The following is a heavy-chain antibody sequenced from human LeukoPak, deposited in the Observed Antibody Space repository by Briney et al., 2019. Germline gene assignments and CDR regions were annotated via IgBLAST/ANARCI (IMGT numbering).Heavy chain of an antibody. CDR1: GFTFSTYA. CDR2: ISGSGGST. D-gene: IGHD3-10*01. CDR3: AKGVRGVIITAFEI. V-gene: IGHV3-23*01. Sequence: GGSLRLSCAASGFTFSTYAMSWVRQAPGKGLEWVSGISGSGGSTYYAGSVKGRFTISRDNSKNTLYLQMNSLRAEDTAVYYCAKGVRGVIITAFEIWGQGTMGTVSS. J-gene: IGHJ3*02.